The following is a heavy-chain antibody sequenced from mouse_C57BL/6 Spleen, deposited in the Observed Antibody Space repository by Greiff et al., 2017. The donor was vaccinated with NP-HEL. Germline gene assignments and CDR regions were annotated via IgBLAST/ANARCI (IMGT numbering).Heavy chain of an antibody. J-gene: IGHJ3*01. D-gene: IGHD2-1*01. CDR2: INPGSGGT. Sequence: VQLQQSGAELVRPGTSVKVSCKASGYAFTNYLIEWVKQRPGQGLEWIGVINPGSGGTNYNEKFKGKATLTADKSSSTAYMQLSSLTSEDSAVYFCARSNYGNSFAYWGQGTLVTVSA. V-gene: IGHV1-54*01. CDR1: GYAFTNYL. CDR3: ARSNYGNSFAY.